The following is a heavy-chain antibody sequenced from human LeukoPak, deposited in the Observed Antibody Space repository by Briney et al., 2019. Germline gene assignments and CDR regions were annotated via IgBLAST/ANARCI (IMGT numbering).Heavy chain of an antibody. V-gene: IGHV3-23*01. CDR2: ISGSGGST. D-gene: IGHD3-10*01. CDR3: ARAPWFGELFGYYGMDV. J-gene: IGHJ6*02. CDR1: RFTFSSYA. Sequence: GGSLRLSCAASRFTFSSYAMSWVRQAPGKGLEWVSAISGSGGSTYYADSVKGRFTISRDNSKNTLYLQMNSLRAEDTAVYYCARAPWFGELFGYYGMDVWGQGTTVTVSS.